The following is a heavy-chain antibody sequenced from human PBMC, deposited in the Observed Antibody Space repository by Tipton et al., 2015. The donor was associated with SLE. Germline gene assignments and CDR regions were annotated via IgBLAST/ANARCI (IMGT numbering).Heavy chain of an antibody. J-gene: IGHJ3*02. D-gene: IGHD2-15*01. CDR2: IYHSGST. Sequence: TLSLTCAVSGGSISSSNWWSWVRQPPGKGLEWIGEIYHSGSTNYNLSLKSRVTISVDKSKNQFSLKLSSVTAADTAVYYCARRWWYDSDAFDIWGQGTMVTVSS. CDR3: ARRWWYDSDAFDI. CDR1: GGSISSSNW. V-gene: IGHV4-4*02.